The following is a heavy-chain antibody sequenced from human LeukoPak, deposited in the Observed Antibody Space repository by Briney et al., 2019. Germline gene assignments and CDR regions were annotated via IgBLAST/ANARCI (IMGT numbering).Heavy chain of an antibody. Sequence: GGSLRLSCAASGFTFSSYSMSWVRQAPGKGLEWVLSISSSSSYIYYADSVKGRFTFSRDNAKNSLYLQMNSLRAEDTAVYYCTEQIAVAGGFDYWGQGTLVTVSS. CDR1: GFTFSSYS. D-gene: IGHD6-19*01. V-gene: IGHV3-21*01. J-gene: IGHJ4*02. CDR2: ISSSSSYI. CDR3: TEQIAVAGGFDY.